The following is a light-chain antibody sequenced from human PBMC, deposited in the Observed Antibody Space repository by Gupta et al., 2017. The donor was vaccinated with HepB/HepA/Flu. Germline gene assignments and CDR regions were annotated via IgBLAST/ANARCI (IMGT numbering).Light chain of an antibody. CDR1: TSNIGNDS. CDR2: DSN. CDR3: GTWDSSLSVEV. Sequence: QSVLTQPPSVSAAPGQKVTIFCSGSTSNIGNDSVHWYQQFPGTAPRLLIYDSNQRPSGIPDRFSASKSGTSATLGITGLQTGDEADYYCGTWDSSLSVEVFGGGTKLTVL. V-gene: IGLV1-51*01. J-gene: IGLJ2*01.